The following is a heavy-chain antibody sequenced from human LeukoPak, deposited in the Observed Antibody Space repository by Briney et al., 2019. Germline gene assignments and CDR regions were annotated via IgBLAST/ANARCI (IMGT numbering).Heavy chain of an antibody. CDR1: GGTFSSYA. D-gene: IGHD6-13*01. CDR2: IIPIFGTA. Sequence: ASVKVSCKASGGTFSSYAISWVRQAPGQGLEWMGGIIPIFGTANYAQKFQGRVTITADESTSTAYMELSSLGSEDTAVYYCARGAIVAAGYDYWGQGTLVTVSS. V-gene: IGHV1-69*13. CDR3: ARGAIVAAGYDY. J-gene: IGHJ4*02.